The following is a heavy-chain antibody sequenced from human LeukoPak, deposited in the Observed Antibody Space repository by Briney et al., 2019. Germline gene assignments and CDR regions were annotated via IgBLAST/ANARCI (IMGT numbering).Heavy chain of an antibody. CDR2: MKYDGNEK. V-gene: IGHV3-7*01. Sequence: GGSLRLSCAASGFSFSTHWMSWVRLAPGKGPEWVANMKYDGNEKYYVDSVKGRFTISRDNAKNSLYLHMNSLRAEDTAVYYCASGFLDDFWSGHFWGQGTLVTVSS. CDR3: ASGFLDDFWSGHF. J-gene: IGHJ4*02. D-gene: IGHD3-3*01. CDR1: GFSFSTHW.